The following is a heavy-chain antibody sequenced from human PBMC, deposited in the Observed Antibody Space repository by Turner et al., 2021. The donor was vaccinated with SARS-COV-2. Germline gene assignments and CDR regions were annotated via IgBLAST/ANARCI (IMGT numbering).Heavy chain of an antibody. CDR2: VSGLGDTR. CDR3: VRDRPRPGDRDALDI. J-gene: IGHJ3*02. D-gene: IGHD7-27*01. CDR1: GFPFNTYA. Sequence: EVQVLESGGGLAQPGGSLRHCCAASGFPFNTYAMSWVRQAPGKGLVWVSVVSGLGDTRFYADSVRGRFTIARDNTKNRVYLQMNSLRPDDTALYYCVRDRPRPGDRDALDIWGQGTMVTVSS. V-gene: IGHV3-23*01.